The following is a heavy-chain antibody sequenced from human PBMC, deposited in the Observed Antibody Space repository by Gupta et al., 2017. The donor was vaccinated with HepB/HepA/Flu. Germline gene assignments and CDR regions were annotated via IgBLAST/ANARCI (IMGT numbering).Heavy chain of an antibody. CDR2: ISSRSSTI. V-gene: IGHV3-48*02. J-gene: IGHJ5*02. CDR3: AASSSLGFDP. D-gene: IGHD6-13*01. CDR1: GFTFSSSS. Sequence: EVQLVESGGGLVQPGGSLRLSCAASGFTFSSSSLNWVRPAPGKGLEWVSYISSRSSTIYYADSVKGRFTISRDNAKNSLYLQMNSLRDEDTAVYYCAASSSLGFDPWGQGTLVTVSS.